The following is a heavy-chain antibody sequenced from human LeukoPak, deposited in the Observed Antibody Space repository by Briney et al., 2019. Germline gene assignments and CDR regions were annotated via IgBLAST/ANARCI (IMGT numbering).Heavy chain of an antibody. D-gene: IGHD2-15*01. CDR3: ARGHPEDSDFDY. CDR2: IYYTGST. V-gene: IGHV4-4*02. J-gene: IGHJ4*02. Sequence: PSETLSLTCAVSGGSISSSNWWSWVRQPPGKGLEWIGSIYYTGSTYYNPSLKSRVTISVDTSKNQFSLKLSSVTAADTAVYYCARGHPEDSDFDYWGQGTLVTVSS. CDR1: GGSISSSNW.